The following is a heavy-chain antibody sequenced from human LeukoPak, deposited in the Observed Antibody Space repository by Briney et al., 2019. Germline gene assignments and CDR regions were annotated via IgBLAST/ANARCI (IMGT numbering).Heavy chain of an antibody. V-gene: IGHV3-9*01. CDR1: GFTFDDYA. CDR3: AKDAVGSSVQLGFDY. D-gene: IGHD1-26*01. Sequence: GGSLRLSWAASGFTFDDYAMHWVRHAPAKGLEWVSGISSNSGSIGYADSVKGRFTISRDNAKNSLYLQMNSLRAEDTALYYCAKDAVGSSVQLGFDYWGQGTLVTVSS. J-gene: IGHJ4*02. CDR2: ISSNSGSI.